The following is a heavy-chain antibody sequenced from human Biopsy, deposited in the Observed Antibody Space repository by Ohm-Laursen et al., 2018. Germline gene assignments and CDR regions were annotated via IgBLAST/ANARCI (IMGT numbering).Heavy chain of an antibody. Sequence: GTLSLTCAVSGGSVNSDSSYWSWIRQPPGKGLEWIGYISYSGSTKYNPSLKSPVTISVDTSKNQFSLKLSSVTAADTAVYYCASYSHHYYDFDYWGQETLVTVSS. CDR3: ASYSHHYYDFDY. CDR1: GGSVNSDSSY. CDR2: ISYSGST. V-gene: IGHV4-61*01. J-gene: IGHJ4*02. D-gene: IGHD3-16*01.